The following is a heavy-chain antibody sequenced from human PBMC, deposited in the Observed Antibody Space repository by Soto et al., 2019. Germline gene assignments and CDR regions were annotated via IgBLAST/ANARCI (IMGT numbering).Heavy chain of an antibody. V-gene: IGHV1-46*01. CDR3: ARDAGYCSSTSCYTEYFDY. CDR2: INPSGGST. CDR1: GYTFTSYY. D-gene: IGHD2-2*02. Sequence: AASVKVSCKASGYTFTSYYMHWVRQAPGQGLEWMGIINPSGGSTSYAQKFQGRVTMTRDTSTSTVYMELSSLRSEDTAVYYCARDAGYCSSTSCYTEYFDYWGQGTLVTVSS. J-gene: IGHJ4*02.